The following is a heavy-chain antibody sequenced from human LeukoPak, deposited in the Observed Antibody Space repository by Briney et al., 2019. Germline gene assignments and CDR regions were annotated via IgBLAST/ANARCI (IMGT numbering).Heavy chain of an antibody. J-gene: IGHJ3*02. V-gene: IGHV4-30-4*08. CDR2: IYYSGST. CDR1: GGSISSGDYY. D-gene: IGHD2-21*01. CDR3: ARGRTVLWFPSYAFDI. Sequence: PSETLSLTCTVSGGSISSGDYYWSWIHQPPGKGLEWIGYIYYSGSTYYNPSLKSRVTISVDTSKNQFSLKLSSVTAADTAVYYCARGRTVLWFPSYAFDIWGQGTMVTVSS.